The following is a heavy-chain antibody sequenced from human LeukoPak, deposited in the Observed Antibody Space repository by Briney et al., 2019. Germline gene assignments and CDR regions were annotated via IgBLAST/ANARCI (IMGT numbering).Heavy chain of an antibody. V-gene: IGHV3-48*01. J-gene: IGHJ4*02. CDR2: ISSSSSTI. CDR1: GFTFSSYN. CDR3: AREGVVGGTSYLDY. D-gene: IGHD1-26*01. Sequence: GRSLRLSCAASGFTFSSYNMNWVRQAPGKGLEWVSYISSSSSTIYYADSVKGRFTISRDNAKNSMYLQMNSLRAEDTAVYSCAREGVVGGTSYLDYWGQGTLVTVSS.